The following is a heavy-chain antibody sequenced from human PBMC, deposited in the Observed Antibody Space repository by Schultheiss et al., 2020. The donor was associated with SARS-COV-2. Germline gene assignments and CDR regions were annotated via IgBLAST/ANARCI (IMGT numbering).Heavy chain of an antibody. Sequence: SETLSLTCTVSGGSISSGAYYWSWIRQHPGKCREWIGYIFYIGSTYYNPSLKSRVTISVDTSRNQFSLKLSSVTAADTAVYYCARDSNYGDYESRGLDVWGQGTTVTVAS. V-gene: IGHV4-31*03. CDR1: GGSISSGAYY. J-gene: IGHJ6*02. CDR3: ARDSNYGDYESRGLDV. CDR2: IFYIGST. D-gene: IGHD4-17*01.